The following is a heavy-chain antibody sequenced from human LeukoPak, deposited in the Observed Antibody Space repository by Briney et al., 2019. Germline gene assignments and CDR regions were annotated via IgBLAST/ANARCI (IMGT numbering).Heavy chain of an antibody. J-gene: IGHJ4*02. V-gene: IGHV4-38-2*02. Sequence: SETLSLTCTVSGYSISSGYYWGWIRQPPGKGLEWIGSIYHSGSTYYNPSLKSRVTISVDTSKNQFSLKLSSVTAADTAVYYCARVLITIFGVVSPLDYWGQGTLVTVSS. D-gene: IGHD3-3*01. CDR3: ARVLITIFGVVSPLDY. CDR2: IYHSGST. CDR1: GYSISSGYY.